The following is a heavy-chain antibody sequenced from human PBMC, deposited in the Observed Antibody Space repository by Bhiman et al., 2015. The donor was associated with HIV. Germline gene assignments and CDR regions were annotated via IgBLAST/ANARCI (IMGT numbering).Heavy chain of an antibody. CDR3: AKSPSSSSLLGIDY. D-gene: IGHD6-6*01. CDR1: GFTFSSYG. Sequence: QVRLVESGGRVVQPGGSLRLSCVASGFTFSSYGIHWVRQAPGKGLEWVTFIWHDGRDTYYADAVKGRFTISRDNAKNSLYLQMNSLRAEDTAFFYCAKSPSSSSLLGIDYWGQGTLVTVSS. V-gene: IGHV3-30*02. J-gene: IGHJ4*02. CDR2: IWHDGRDT.